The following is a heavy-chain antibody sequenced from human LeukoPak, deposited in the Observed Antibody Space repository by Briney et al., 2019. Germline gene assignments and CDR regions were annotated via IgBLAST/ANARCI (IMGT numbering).Heavy chain of an antibody. Sequence: SETLSLTCTVSGGSISSGGYYWSWIRQPPGKGLEWIGYIYHSGSTYYNPSLKSRVTISVDRSKNQFSLKLSSVTAADTAVYYCARGDTIFGVVSGVYFDYWGQGTLVTVSS. J-gene: IGHJ4*02. D-gene: IGHD3-3*01. V-gene: IGHV4-30-2*01. CDR3: ARGDTIFGVVSGVYFDY. CDR2: IYHSGST. CDR1: GGSISSGGYY.